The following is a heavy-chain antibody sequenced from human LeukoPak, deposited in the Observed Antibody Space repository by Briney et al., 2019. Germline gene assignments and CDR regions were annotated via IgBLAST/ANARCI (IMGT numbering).Heavy chain of an antibody. D-gene: IGHD6-19*01. Sequence: SETLSLTCTVSGGSVSSGGYYWSWIRQHPGKGLEWIGYIYYSGSTYYNPSLKSRVTISVDTSKNQFSLKLSSVTAADTAVYYCAMGSGWSYYFGYWGQGTLATVSS. V-gene: IGHV4-31*03. CDR3: AMGSGWSYYFGY. CDR1: GGSVSSGGYY. J-gene: IGHJ4*02. CDR2: IYYSGST.